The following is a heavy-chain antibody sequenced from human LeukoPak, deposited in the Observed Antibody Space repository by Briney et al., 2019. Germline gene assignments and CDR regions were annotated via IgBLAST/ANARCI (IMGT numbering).Heavy chain of an antibody. V-gene: IGHV4-38-2*02. CDR2: IYHSGST. D-gene: IGHD4-23*01. CDR1: GYSISSGYY. CDR3: ARDTPTTVVTPAFDY. J-gene: IGHJ4*02. Sequence: SETLSLTCTVSGYSISSGYYWGWIRQPPGKGLEWIGSIYHSGSTYYNPSLKSRVTISVDTSKNQFSLKLSSVTAADTAVYYCARDTPTTVVTPAFDYWGQGSLVTVSS.